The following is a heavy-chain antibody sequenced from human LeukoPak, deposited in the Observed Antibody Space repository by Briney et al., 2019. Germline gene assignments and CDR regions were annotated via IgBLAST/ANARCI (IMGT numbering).Heavy chain of an antibody. CDR2: IYNTGST. CDR1: GGSISSYY. J-gene: IGHJ4*02. V-gene: IGHV4-59*08. D-gene: IGHD6-13*01. CDR3: ARHLSSSWLYFDY. Sequence: PSETLSLTCTVSGGSISSYYWSWIRQPPGKGLEWIGYIYNTGSTNYNPSLKSRVTISVDTSNNQFSLKVSSVTAADTAMYYCARHLSSSWLYFDYWGQGTLVTVSS.